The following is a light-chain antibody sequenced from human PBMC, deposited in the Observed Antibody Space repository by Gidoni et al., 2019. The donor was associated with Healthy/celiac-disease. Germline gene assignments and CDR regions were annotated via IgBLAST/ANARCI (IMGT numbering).Light chain of an antibody. V-gene: IGKV1-39*01. J-gene: IGKJ5*01. CDR1: QSISSY. CDR2: AAS. CDR3: QQSYSTLPIT. Sequence: EIQMTPSPSSLSASVGDRVTITCRASQSISSYLNWYQQKPGKAPKLLIYAASSLQSGVPSRFSGSGSGTDFTLTISSLQPEDFATYYCQQSYSTLPITFXQXTRLEIK.